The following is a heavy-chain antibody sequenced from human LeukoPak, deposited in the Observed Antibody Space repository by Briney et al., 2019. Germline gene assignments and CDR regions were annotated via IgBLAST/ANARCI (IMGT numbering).Heavy chain of an antibody. CDR2: SGSGGST. J-gene: IGHJ4*02. CDR3: AKGEYYDSSGYYPFDY. Sequence: SGSGGSTYYADSVKGRFTLSRDNSKNTLYLQMNSLRAEDTAVYYCAKGEYYDSSGYYPFDYWGQGTLVTVSS. V-gene: IGHV3-23*01. D-gene: IGHD3-22*01.